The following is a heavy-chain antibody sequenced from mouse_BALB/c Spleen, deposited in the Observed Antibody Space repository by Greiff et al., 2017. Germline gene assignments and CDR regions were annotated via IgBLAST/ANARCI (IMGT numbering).Heavy chain of an antibody. CDR2: IWSGGST. Sequence: QVQLQQSGPGLVQPSQSLSITCTVSGFSLTSYGVHWVRQSPGKGLEWLGVIWSGGSTDYNAAFISRLSISKDNSKSQVFFKMNSLQANDTAIYYCASGKALAMDYWGQGTSVTVSS. J-gene: IGHJ4*01. CDR3: ASGKALAMDY. CDR1: GFSLTSYG. V-gene: IGHV2-2*02.